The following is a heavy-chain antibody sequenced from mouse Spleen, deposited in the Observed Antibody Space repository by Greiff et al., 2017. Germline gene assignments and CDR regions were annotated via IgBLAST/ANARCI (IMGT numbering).Heavy chain of an antibody. V-gene: IGHV14-1*01. CDR3: TTTGNEDAMDY. CDR2: IDPEDGDT. D-gene: IGHD2-1*01. J-gene: IGHJ4*01. Sequence: EVQRVESGPELVKPGALVKISCKASGYTFTSYYMHWVKQRPEQGLEWIGRIDPEDGDTEYAPKFQGKATMTADTSSNTAYLQLSSLTSEDTAVYYCTTTGNEDAMDYWGQGTSVTVSS. CDR1: GYTFTSYY.